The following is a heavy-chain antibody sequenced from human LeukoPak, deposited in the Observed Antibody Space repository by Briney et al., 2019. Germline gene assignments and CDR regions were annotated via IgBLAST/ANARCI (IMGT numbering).Heavy chain of an antibody. Sequence: GASVKVSCKASGYTFTSYGISWVRQAPGQGLEWMGWISAYNGNTNYAQKLQGRVTMTTDTSTSTAYMELRSLRSDDTAVYYCARSPDYGDYVARFDPWGQGTLVTVSS. CDR3: ARSPDYGDYVARFDP. CDR1: GYTFTSYG. V-gene: IGHV1-18*01. D-gene: IGHD4-17*01. CDR2: ISAYNGNT. J-gene: IGHJ5*02.